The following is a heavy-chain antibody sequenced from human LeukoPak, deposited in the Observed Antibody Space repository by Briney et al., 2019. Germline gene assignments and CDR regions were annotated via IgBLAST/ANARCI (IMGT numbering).Heavy chain of an antibody. CDR2: LKSKSGGRTT. V-gene: IGHV3-15*01. J-gene: IGHJ4*02. D-gene: IGHD3-3*01. CDR1: GFTFSDAW. Sequence: GGSLRLSCAASGFTFSDAWMSWVRQGPGKGLEWVGRLKSKSGGRTTEYAAPVKDRFNISRDDSKNTLYLQMNSLKTEDTAVYYCTRGSSWSGFGFDYWGQGTLVTVSS. CDR3: TRGSSWSGFGFDY.